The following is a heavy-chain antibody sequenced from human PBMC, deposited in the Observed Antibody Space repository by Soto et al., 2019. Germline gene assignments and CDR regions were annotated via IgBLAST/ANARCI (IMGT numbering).Heavy chain of an antibody. CDR2: INPSGGST. CDR3: ASERYYDILTGYLSKAYYFDY. CDR1: GYTFTSYY. V-gene: IGHV1-46*03. J-gene: IGHJ4*02. D-gene: IGHD3-9*01. Sequence: ASVKVSCKASGYTFTSYYMHWVRQAPGQGLEWMGIINPSGGSTSYAQKFQGRVTMTRDTSTSTVYMELSSLRSEDTAVYYCASERYYDILTGYLSKAYYFDYWGQGTRVTVSS.